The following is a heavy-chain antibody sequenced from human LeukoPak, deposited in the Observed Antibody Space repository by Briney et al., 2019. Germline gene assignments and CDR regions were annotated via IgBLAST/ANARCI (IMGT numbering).Heavy chain of an antibody. CDR1: GGSISGYS. CDR3: ARGHLGLSP. Sequence: SETLSLTCTVSGGSISGYSWTWIRQPPGQGLEWIGHLHNSRTTSYNPSLTGRVIISVDTAMDQISLKLNSVTAADTAVYYCARGHLGLSPWGQGTLVTVSS. D-gene: IGHD3-10*01. V-gene: IGHV4-59*01. CDR2: LHNSRTT. J-gene: IGHJ5*02.